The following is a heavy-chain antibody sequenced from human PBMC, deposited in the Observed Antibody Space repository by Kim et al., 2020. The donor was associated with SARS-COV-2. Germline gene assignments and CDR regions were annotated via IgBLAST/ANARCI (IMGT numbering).Heavy chain of an antibody. D-gene: IGHD2-21*02. J-gene: IGHJ4*02. CDR3: VTDGDFGKFDY. V-gene: IGHV3-7*01. CDR2: K. Sequence: KKYGDTGKGRFTISRDNAWNSLYLQMNSLTAEDTAVYYCVTDGDFGKFDYWGQGTLVTVSS.